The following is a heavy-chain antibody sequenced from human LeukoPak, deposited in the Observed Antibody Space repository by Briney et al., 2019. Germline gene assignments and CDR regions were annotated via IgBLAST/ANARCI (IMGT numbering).Heavy chain of an antibody. CDR3: AKDPHTGYSFAY. V-gene: IGHV3-23*01. CDR1: GFTLGSYA. D-gene: IGHD5-18*01. CDR2: LSGSGGST. Sequence: GGSLRLSCVFSGFTLGSYAMSWVRQAPGKGLEWVSSLSGSGGSTYYADSVKGRFTISRDNSKNTLYLQMNSLRVEDTAVYYCAKDPHTGYSFAYWGQGTLVTVSS. J-gene: IGHJ4*02.